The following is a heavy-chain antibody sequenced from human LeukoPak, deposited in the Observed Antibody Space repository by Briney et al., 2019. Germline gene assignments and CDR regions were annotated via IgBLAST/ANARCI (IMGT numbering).Heavy chain of an antibody. V-gene: IGHV4-4*09. Sequence: SETLSLTCTVSGDSFGGYYWTWIRQPPGKGLEWIGYIHTSGGTNYNPSLKSRVTISVDTSKNQFSLKLSPVTAADTAVYYCARNRADPYSSGRGYFDYWGQGTLVTVSS. CDR3: ARNRADPYSSGRGYFDY. CDR2: IHTSGGT. J-gene: IGHJ4*02. CDR1: GDSFGGYY. D-gene: IGHD6-19*01.